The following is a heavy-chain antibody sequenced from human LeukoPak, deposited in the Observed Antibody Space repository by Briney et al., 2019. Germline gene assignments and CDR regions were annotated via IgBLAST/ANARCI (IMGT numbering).Heavy chain of an antibody. CDR3: ARETRIAAAGPHLY. J-gene: IGHJ4*02. CDR2: ISAYNGNT. V-gene: IGHV1-18*01. CDR1: GYTFTSYG. D-gene: IGHD6-13*01. Sequence: GASVKVSCKASGYTFTSYGISWVRQAPGQGLEWMGWISAYNGNTNYAQKLQGRVTMTTDTSTSTAYMELRSLRSDDTAVYYCARETRIAAAGPHLYWGQGTLVTVSS.